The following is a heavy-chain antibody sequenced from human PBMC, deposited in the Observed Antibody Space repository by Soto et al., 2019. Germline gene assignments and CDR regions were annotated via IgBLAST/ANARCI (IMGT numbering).Heavy chain of an antibody. J-gene: IGHJ6*02. D-gene: IGHD2-15*01. CDR3: APLSVSLSGPYGIHV. Sequence: LSLTCSVSGYSVSSSDYYWAWIRQPPGKGLEWIGSMFYSGLTYYNPSLKSRVTLSVDTSKNQFSVRLNSVTAADTAVYYCAPLSVSLSGPYGIHVWGQGTTVTVS. V-gene: IGHV4-39*01. CDR2: MFYSGLT. CDR1: GYSVSSSDYY.